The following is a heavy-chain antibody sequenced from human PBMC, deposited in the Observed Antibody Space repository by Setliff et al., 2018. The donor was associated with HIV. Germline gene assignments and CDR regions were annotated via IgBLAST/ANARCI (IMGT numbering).Heavy chain of an antibody. Sequence: LSLTCAVFGESFSNYHWNWFRQPPGGGLEWIGEISHSGSTDYNSSLKSRVTISVDTSKKQFSLEMRSLTAADTAIYYCARDQRLPGVQPPYWYFDLWGRGTLVTVSS. CDR3: ARDQRLPGVQPPYWYFDL. CDR1: GESFSNYH. CDR2: ISHSGST. V-gene: IGHV4-34*01. D-gene: IGHD2-2*01. J-gene: IGHJ2*01.